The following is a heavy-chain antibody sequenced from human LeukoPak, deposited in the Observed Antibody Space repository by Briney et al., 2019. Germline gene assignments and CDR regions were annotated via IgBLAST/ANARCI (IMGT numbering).Heavy chain of an antibody. CDR2: ISSSSSYI. Sequence: GGSLRLSCAASGFTFSSYSMNWVRQAPGKGLEWVSSISSSSSYIYYADSVKGRFTISRDNAKSSLYLQMNSLRAEDTAVYYCARVLVAGTYYYYGMDVWGQGTTVTVSS. CDR1: GFTFSSYS. V-gene: IGHV3-21*01. D-gene: IGHD6-19*01. J-gene: IGHJ6*02. CDR3: ARVLVAGTYYYYGMDV.